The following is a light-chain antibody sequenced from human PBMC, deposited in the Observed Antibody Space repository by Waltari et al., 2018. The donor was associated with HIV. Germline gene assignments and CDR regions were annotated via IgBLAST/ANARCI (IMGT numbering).Light chain of an antibody. J-gene: IGLJ1*01. V-gene: IGLV1-36*01. CDR2: YDE. Sequence: QSVLTQPPSVSEAPRQRVTISCSGSSSNIGSNAVNWYQQVPGKAPKLLIYYDELWSSGISDRFSGSKAGTSASLAIRGLQSEDEADYYCAAWDDSLNGYVFGSGTTVTVL. CDR1: SSNIGSNA. CDR3: AAWDDSLNGYV.